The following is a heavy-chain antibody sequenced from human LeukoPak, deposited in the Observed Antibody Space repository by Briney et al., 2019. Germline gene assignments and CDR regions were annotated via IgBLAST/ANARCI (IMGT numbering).Heavy chain of an antibody. Sequence: GGSLSLSCAASGFTFSGYYMSWIRQAPGKGLEWISYISGSSTTINYADSVKGRFTISRDNAKKSLYLQMNSLRAEDTAVYYCAELGITMIGGVWGKGTTVTISS. D-gene: IGHD3-10*02. V-gene: IGHV3-11*04. CDR1: GFTFSGYY. CDR2: ISGSSTTI. J-gene: IGHJ6*04. CDR3: AELGITMIGGV.